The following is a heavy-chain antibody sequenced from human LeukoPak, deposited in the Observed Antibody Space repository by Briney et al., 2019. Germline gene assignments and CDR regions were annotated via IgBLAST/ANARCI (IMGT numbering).Heavy chain of an antibody. CDR2: IIPILGVE. CDR1: GGTFSSHS. J-gene: IGHJ4*02. D-gene: IGHD5-24*01. V-gene: IGHV1-69*04. Sequence: SVKVSCKAPGGTFSSHSLNWVRQAPGQGLEWMGRIIPILGVENYAQNFQGRATITADRSTSTFYMELSSLRFEDTALYYCARDREMATGGFDYWGQGTLVTVSS. CDR3: ARDREMATGGFDY.